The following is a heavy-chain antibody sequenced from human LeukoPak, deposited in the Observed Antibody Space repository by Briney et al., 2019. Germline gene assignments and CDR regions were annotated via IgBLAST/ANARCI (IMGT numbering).Heavy chain of an antibody. V-gene: IGHV1-18*01. CDR2: ISAYNGNT. J-gene: IGHJ6*03. Sequence: ASVKVSCKASGYTFTSYGISWVRQAPGQALEWMGWISAYNGNTNYAQKLQGRVTMTTDTSTSTAYMELRSLRSDDTAVYYCAREFRGDYDFWSGYYTGYYYYYMDVWGKGTTVTVSS. D-gene: IGHD3-3*01. CDR1: GYTFTSYG. CDR3: AREFRGDYDFWSGYYTGYYYYYMDV.